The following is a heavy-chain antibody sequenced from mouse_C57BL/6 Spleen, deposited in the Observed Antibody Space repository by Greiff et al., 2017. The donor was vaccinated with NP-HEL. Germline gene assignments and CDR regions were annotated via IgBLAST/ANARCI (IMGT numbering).Heavy chain of an antibody. CDR1: GYTFTSYW. V-gene: IGHV1-64*01. J-gene: IGHJ1*03. CDR3: AKGCYSSSWYFGV. Sequence: VQLQQPGAELVKPGASVKLSCKASGYTFTSYWMHWVKQRPGQGLEWIGMIHPNSGSTNYNEKFKSKATLTVDKSSSTAYMQLSSLTSEDSAVYYCAKGCYSSSWYFGVWGTGTTVTVSS. CDR2: IHPNSGST. D-gene: IGHD1-1*01.